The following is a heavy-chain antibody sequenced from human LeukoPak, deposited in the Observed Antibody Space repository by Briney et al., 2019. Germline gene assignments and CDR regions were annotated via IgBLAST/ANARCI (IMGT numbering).Heavy chain of an antibody. CDR2: ISSSSSTI. D-gene: IGHD6-19*01. V-gene: IGHV3-48*01. Sequence: GGSLRLSCAASGFTFSSYSMNWVRQAPGKGLEWVSYISSSSSTIYYADSVKGRFTISRDNANNSLYLQMNSLRSEDTAVYYCARKAHDGSGWYRAAFDIWGQGTMVTVSS. CDR1: GFTFSSYS. CDR3: ARKAHDGSGWYRAAFDI. J-gene: IGHJ3*02.